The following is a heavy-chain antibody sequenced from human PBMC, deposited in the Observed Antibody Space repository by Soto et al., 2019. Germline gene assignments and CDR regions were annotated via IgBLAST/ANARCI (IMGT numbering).Heavy chain of an antibody. CDR2: ISYDGSNK. D-gene: IGHD2-21*01. V-gene: IGHV3-30*03. Sequence: PGGSLRLSCAASGFTFRSYWMHWVRQAPGKGLVWVAVISYDGSNKYYADSVKGRFTISRDNSKNTLYLQMNSLRAEDTAVYYCAIEFAAWGQGTLVTVSS. CDR3: AIEFAA. CDR1: GFTFRSYW. J-gene: IGHJ5*02.